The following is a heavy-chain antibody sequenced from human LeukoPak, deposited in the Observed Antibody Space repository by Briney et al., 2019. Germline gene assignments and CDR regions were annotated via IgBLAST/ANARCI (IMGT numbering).Heavy chain of an antibody. CDR3: ARAKIQRNYFDY. Sequence: SETLSLTCIVSGGSIGSYYWSWIRQLPGKGLEWIGYIYYSGSASYNPSLKSRVTISVDTSKNQFSLKLNSVTAADTAVYYCARAKIQRNYFDYWGQGTLVTVSS. J-gene: IGHJ4*02. CDR2: IYYSGSA. D-gene: IGHD2-2*01. V-gene: IGHV4-59*01. CDR1: GGSIGSYY.